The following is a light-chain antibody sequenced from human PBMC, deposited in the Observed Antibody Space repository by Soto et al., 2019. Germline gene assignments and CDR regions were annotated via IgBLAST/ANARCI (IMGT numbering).Light chain of an antibody. V-gene: IGKV3-20*01. CDR2: AAS. J-gene: IGKJ1*01. CDR3: QQYGTSPKT. CDR1: QTISSTY. Sequence: EIVLTQSPCTLSLSPGGRATLSCRASQTISSTYLDWHQQQPGKAPRLLIYAASRTATGIPDRFSGSGSGNDFTLTISRLEPEDFAVYYCQQYGTSPKTFGQGTKVDIK.